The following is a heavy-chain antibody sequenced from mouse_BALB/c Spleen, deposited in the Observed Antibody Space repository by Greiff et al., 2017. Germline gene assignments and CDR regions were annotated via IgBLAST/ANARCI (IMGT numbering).Heavy chain of an antibody. V-gene: IGHV1-26*01. J-gene: IGHJ4*01. CDR1: GYTFTDYY. CDR3: AREGITTVVHYYAMDY. Sequence: VQLQQSGPELVKPGASVKISCKASGYTFTDYYMNWVKQSHGKSLEWIGLVNPNNGGTSYNQKFKGKATLTVDKSSSTAYMELRSLTSEDSAVYYCAREGITTVVHYYAMDYWGQGTSVTVSS. CDR2: VNPNNGGT. D-gene: IGHD1-1*01.